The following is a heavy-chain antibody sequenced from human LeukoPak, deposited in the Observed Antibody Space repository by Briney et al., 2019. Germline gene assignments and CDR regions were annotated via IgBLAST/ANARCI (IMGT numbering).Heavy chain of an antibody. CDR1: GFTFSSYG. D-gene: IGHD1-26*01. CDR2: ISYDGSNK. CDR3: AKGGSPGGPVDY. V-gene: IGHV3-30*18. J-gene: IGHJ4*02. Sequence: GGSLRLSCAASGFTFSSYGMLWVRQAPGKGLEWVAVISYDGSNKYYADSVKGRFTISRDNSKNTLYLQMNSLRAEDTAVYYCAKGGSPGGPVDYWGQGTLVTVSS.